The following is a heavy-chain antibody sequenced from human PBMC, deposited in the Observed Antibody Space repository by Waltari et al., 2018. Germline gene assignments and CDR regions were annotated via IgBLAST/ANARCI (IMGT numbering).Heavy chain of an antibody. CDR1: GFTFSSYG. J-gene: IGHJ4*02. Sequence: QVQLVESGGGVVQPGRSLRLSCAASGFTFSSYGMHWVRQAPGKGVEWVAVIWYDGSNKYYADSVKGRFTISRDNSKNTLYLQMNSLRAEDTAMYYCARGFGELLGGIDYWGQGTLVTVSS. D-gene: IGHD3-10*01. CDR2: IWYDGSNK. V-gene: IGHV3-33*08. CDR3: ARGFGELLGGIDY.